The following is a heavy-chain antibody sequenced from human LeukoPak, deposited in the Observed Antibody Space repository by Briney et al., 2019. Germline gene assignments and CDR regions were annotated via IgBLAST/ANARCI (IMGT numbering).Heavy chain of an antibody. D-gene: IGHD3-22*01. CDR1: GYTFTGYY. J-gene: IGHJ6*03. V-gene: IGHV1-2*02. CDR3: ARAAESRVGYYDSSGYYHFSSLYYYYYMDV. Sequence: ASVKASCKASGYTFTGYYMHWVRQAPGQGLEWMGWINPNSGGTNYAQKFQGRVTMTRDTSISTAYMELSRLRSDDTAVYYCARAAESRVGYYDSSGYYHFSSLYYYYYMDVWGKGTTVTVSS. CDR2: INPNSGGT.